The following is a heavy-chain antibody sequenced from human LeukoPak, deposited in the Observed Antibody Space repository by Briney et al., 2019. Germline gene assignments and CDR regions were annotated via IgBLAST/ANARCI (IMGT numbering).Heavy chain of an antibody. D-gene: IGHD2-2*01. CDR2: MSYSGST. V-gene: IGHV4-39*07. CDR3: ARESDRYCSSTTCPNWYDP. Sequence: SETLSLTCTVSGGSISTSNYCWGWIRQPPGKGLEWIGTMSYSGSTYSNPSLKSRVTISADASKNQFSLKLSSVTAADTAVYYCARESDRYCSSTTCPNWYDPWGQGTLVTVSS. CDR1: GGSISTSNYC. J-gene: IGHJ5*02.